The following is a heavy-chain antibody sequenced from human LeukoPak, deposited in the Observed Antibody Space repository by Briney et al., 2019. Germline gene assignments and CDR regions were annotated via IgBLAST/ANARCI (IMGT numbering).Heavy chain of an antibody. D-gene: IGHD2-15*01. J-gene: IGHJ1*01. CDR3: ARSGSGHGEFFQY. CDR2: IYYSGDT. Sequence: SETLSLTCAVYGGSFSSNYWNWIRQPPGKGLEWIGYIYYSGDTNYNPSLKSRVTISADTSKNQFSLKLTSVTAADTAVYYCARSGSGHGEFFQYWGQGTLVTVSS. CDR1: GGSFSSNY. V-gene: IGHV4-59*01.